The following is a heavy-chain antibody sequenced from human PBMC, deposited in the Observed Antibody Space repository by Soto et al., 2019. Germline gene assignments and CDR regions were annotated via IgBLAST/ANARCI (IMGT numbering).Heavy chain of an antibody. CDR2: ISTYNSNT. CDR1: HYSFSRYG. J-gene: IGHJ6*02. Sequence: ASVKVSCKASHYSFSRYGISWVRQAPGQGLEWMGWISTYNSNTKYAQKFQGRVTMTTDTPTSTAYMNLRSLTSDYTAVYYCAREGYCSSGSCALYSHDFFGMDVWGQGTTVTVSS. V-gene: IGHV1-18*01. D-gene: IGHD2-15*01. CDR3: AREGYCSSGSCALYSHDFFGMDV.